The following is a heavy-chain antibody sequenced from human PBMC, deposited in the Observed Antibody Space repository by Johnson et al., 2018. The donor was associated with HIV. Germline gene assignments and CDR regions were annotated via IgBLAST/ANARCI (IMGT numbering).Heavy chain of an antibody. V-gene: IGHV3-74*02. Sequence: VQLVESGGGLVQPGGSLRLSCAASGFTFSSYWMHWVRQAPGKGLVWVSRINSDGSSTSYADSVKGRFTISRDNSKNTLFLQMNSLRLEDTAVYYCANVRWPDAFDIWGQGTMVIVSS. CDR1: GFTFSSYW. CDR3: ANVRWPDAFDI. CDR2: INSDGSST. D-gene: IGHD4-23*01. J-gene: IGHJ3*02.